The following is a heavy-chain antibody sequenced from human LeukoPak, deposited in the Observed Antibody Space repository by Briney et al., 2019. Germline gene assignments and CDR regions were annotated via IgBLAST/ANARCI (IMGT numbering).Heavy chain of an antibody. V-gene: IGHV1-8*01. J-gene: IGHJ4*02. CDR1: GGTFSSYA. D-gene: IGHD6-19*01. CDR2: MNPNSGNT. CDR3: ASSGWPENDFDY. Sequence: ASVKVSCKASGGTFSSYAINWVRQATGQGLEWMGWMNPNSGNTGYAQKFQGRVTMTRNTSISTAYMELSNLRSEDTAVYYCASSGWPENDFDYWGQGTLVTVSS.